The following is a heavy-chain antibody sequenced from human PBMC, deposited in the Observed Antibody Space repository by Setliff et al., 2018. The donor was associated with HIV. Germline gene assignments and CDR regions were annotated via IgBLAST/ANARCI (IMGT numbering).Heavy chain of an antibody. J-gene: IGHJ3*02. CDR1: GYIFNNFG. CDR2: ISAFSGFT. Sequence: ASVKVSCKATGYIFNNFGITWVRQAPGQGLEWMGWISAFSGFTNYAPKLQARVTLTTDTSTSTAYMELRSLTSDDTAVYYCARDADISGRGSALDIWGQGTGVTVSS. CDR3: ARDADISGRGSALDI. D-gene: IGHD3-16*01. V-gene: IGHV1-18*01.